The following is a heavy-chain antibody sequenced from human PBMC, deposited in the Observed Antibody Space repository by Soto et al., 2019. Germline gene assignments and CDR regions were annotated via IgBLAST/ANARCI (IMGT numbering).Heavy chain of an antibody. V-gene: IGHV5-10-1*01. CDR2: IDPSDSQT. D-gene: IGHD3-22*01. Sequence: GESLKISCKVSGYSFAGDWITWLRQKPGRCLEWMGRIDPSDSQTYYSPSFRGHVTISVTKSITTVFLQWSSLRASDTAMYYCARQIYDSDTGPNFQYYFDSWGQGTPVTVSS. CDR3: ARQIYDSDTGPNFQYYFDS. J-gene: IGHJ4*02. CDR1: GYSFAGDW.